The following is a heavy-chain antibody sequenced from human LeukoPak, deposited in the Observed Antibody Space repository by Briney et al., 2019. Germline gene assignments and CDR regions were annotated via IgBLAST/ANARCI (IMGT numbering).Heavy chain of an antibody. V-gene: IGHV1-2*02. Sequence: ASVKVSCEASGYTFTNYYLHWVRQAPGQGLEWMGWISPNSGGTNYTQKFQGRVTMTRDTSTSTVYMELSSLRSEDTAVYYCAREGYQPPLKYWGQGTLVTVSS. CDR3: AREGYQPPLKY. J-gene: IGHJ4*02. CDR2: ISPNSGGT. CDR1: GYTFTNYY. D-gene: IGHD2-2*01.